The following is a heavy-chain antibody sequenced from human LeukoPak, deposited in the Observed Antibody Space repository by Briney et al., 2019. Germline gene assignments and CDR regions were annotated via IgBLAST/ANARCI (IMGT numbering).Heavy chain of an antibody. D-gene: IGHD4-17*01. CDR3: ARDFDYGDYGVNYFDY. CDR1: GFTFSSYS. V-gene: IGHV3-21*01. Sequence: PGGSLRLSCAASGFTFSSYSMNWVRQAPGKGLEWVSSISSSSSYIYYAVSVKGRFTISRDNAKNSLYLQMNSLRAEDTAVYYCARDFDYGDYGVNYFDYWGQGTLVTVSS. CDR2: ISSSSSYI. J-gene: IGHJ4*02.